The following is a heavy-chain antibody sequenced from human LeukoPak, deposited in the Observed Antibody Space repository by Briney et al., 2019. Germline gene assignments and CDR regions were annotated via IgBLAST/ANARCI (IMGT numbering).Heavy chain of an antibody. J-gene: IGHJ4*02. D-gene: IGHD1-26*01. CDR3: ARCTHIVGPICGNY. CDR2: IYPGDSDT. Sequence: GESLKISCKGSGYIFTSYWIGWVRQMPGKGLEMMGIIYPGDSDTRYSPSFQGQVTISADKSISTAYLQWSSLKASDTAMYYCARCTHIVGPICGNYWGQGTLVTVSS. CDR1: GYIFTSYW. V-gene: IGHV5-51*01.